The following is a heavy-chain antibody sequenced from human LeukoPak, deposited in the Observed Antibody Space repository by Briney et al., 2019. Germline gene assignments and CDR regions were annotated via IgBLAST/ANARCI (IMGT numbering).Heavy chain of an antibody. V-gene: IGHV4-61*02. CDR3: SAEPQDYYDSSGYSDY. J-gene: IGHJ4*02. CDR2: IYTSGST. D-gene: IGHD3-22*01. CDR1: GGSISSGSYY. Sequence: SETLSLTCTVSGGSISSGSYYWSWIRQPAGKGLEWIGRIYTSGSTNYNPSLKSRVTISVDTSKNQFSLKLSSVTAADTAVYYCSAEPQDYYDSSGYSDYWGQGTLSPSPQ.